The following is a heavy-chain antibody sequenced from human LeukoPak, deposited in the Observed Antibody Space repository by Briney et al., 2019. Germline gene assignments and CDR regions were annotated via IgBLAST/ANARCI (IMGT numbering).Heavy chain of an antibody. CDR1: GFTVSSNY. CDR3: ARYISGSWRYFDY. J-gene: IGHJ4*02. D-gene: IGHD6-13*01. Sequence: GGSLRLSCAASGFTVSSNYMSWVRQAPGKGLEWVSVLYSGDSTYYADSVKGRFTISRDNSKNTLYLQMNSLRPEDTAVYYCARYISGSWRYFDYWGQGTLVTVSS. CDR2: LYSGDST. V-gene: IGHV3-66*02.